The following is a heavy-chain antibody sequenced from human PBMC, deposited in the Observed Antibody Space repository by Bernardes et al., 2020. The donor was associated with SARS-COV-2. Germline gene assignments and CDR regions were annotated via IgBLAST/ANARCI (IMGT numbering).Heavy chain of an antibody. J-gene: IGHJ4*02. CDR3: ATDRGYCSTTSLCAFDS. D-gene: IGHD2-2*01. CDR2: FDPEDGET. Sequence: ASEKVSCKVSGHIFTELSMQWVRQHPGKGLEWMGSFDPEDGETIYAQKFQGRVTMTEDTSTDTAYMELRSLRSDDTAVYYCATDRGYCSTTSLCAFDSWGQGTLVTVSS. V-gene: IGHV1-24*01. CDR1: GHIFTELS.